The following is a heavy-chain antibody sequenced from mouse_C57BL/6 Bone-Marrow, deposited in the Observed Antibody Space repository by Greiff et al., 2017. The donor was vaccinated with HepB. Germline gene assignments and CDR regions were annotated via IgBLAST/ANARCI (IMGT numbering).Heavy chain of an antibody. D-gene: IGHD2-1*01. J-gene: IGHJ1*03. CDR2: IYPRSGNT. CDR3: ARIYYGNFSYWYFDV. CDR1: GYTFTSYG. Sequence: QVQLQQSGAELARPGASVKLSCKASGYTFTSYGISWVKQRTGQGLEWIGEIYPRSGNTYYNEKFKGKATLTADKSSSTAYMELRSLTSEDSAVYFCARIYYGNFSYWYFDVWGTGTTVTVSS. V-gene: IGHV1-81*01.